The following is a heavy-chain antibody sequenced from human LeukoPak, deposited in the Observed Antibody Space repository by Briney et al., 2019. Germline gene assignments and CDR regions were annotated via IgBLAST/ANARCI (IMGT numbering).Heavy chain of an antibody. CDR3: ARDRDWYSFES. CDR1: GFTLSNYW. J-gene: IGHJ4*02. D-gene: IGHD1-26*01. CDR2: INQDGSEK. Sequence: GGSLRLSCAASGFTLSNYWMSWVRQAPGKGLEWVANINQDGSEKYYVDSVKGRFTISRDNAKNSLFLQMNSLRAEDTAVYYCARDRDWYSFESWGQGTLVTVSS. V-gene: IGHV3-7*01.